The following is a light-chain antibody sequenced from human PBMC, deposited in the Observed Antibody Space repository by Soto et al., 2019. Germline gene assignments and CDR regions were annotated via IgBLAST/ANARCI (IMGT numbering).Light chain of an antibody. CDR2: WAS. CDR1: QSLFYSPTNQNY. J-gene: IGKJ2*01. V-gene: IGKV4-1*01. CDR3: QQYFTTPMFT. Sequence: VMTQSPDYLAVSLVGRATINCKSSQSLFYSPTNQNYLAWYQQKPGQPPKLLIYWASTRESGVPDRFTGSGSGTDFTLTISSLQAEDVAIHYCQQYFTTPMFTICQGTKLEIK.